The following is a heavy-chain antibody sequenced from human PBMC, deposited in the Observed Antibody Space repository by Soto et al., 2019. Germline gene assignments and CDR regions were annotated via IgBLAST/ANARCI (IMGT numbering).Heavy chain of an antibody. CDR1: GLKVSSW. V-gene: IGHV3-7*01. J-gene: IGHJ4*02. Sequence: EVQLVESGGGVVQPGGSLRLSCAASGLKVSSWMSWVRQAPGKGLEWVAMTTQDGSGRHYLDSLKGRFTISRDRAKTSMYLQMNSRTVEDTAMYYYSSLDKAVMKTVGYWGQGTQVTVSS. CDR3: SSLDKAVMKTVGY. CDR2: TTQDGSGR. D-gene: IGHD1-1*01.